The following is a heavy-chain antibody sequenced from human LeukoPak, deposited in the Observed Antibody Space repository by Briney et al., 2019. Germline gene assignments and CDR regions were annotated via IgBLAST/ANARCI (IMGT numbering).Heavy chain of an antibody. J-gene: IGHJ4*02. D-gene: IGHD3-22*01. Sequence: GESLKISCKGSGYTFPTYWIGWVRQIPGKGLEWMGIIYPGDSNTRYSPSFQGQVTISADKSINTAFLQWSSLKASDTAMYYCARPYSYDSSAYPYYFDYWGQGTLVTVSS. CDR3: ARPYSYDSSAYPYYFDY. CDR2: IYPGDSNT. V-gene: IGHV5-51*01. CDR1: GYTFPTYW.